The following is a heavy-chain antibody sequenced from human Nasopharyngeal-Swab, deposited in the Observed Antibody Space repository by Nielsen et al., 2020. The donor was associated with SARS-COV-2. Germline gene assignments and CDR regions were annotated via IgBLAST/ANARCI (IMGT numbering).Heavy chain of an antibody. CDR2: INRDGSST. CDR3: ARDGDIVVVPAAIIWEGAFDI. Sequence: GGSLRLSCAASGFSFSSYWMHWVRQVPGKRPVWVSHINRDGSSTSHADSVKGRFTISRDNAKNTLYLQMNSLRAEDTAVYYCARDGDIVVVPAAIIWEGAFDIWGQGTMVTVSS. D-gene: IGHD2-2*02. J-gene: IGHJ3*02. CDR1: GFSFSSYW. V-gene: IGHV3-74*01.